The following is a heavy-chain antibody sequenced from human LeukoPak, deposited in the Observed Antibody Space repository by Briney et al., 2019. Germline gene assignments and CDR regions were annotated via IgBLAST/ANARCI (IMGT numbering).Heavy chain of an antibody. Sequence: SQTLSLTCTVSGGSISSGDYYWSWIHQPPGKGLEWIGYIYYSGSTYYNPSLKSRVTISVDTSKNQFSLKLSSVTAADTAVYYCARSAVTSLYYFDYWGQGTLVTVSS. CDR1: GGSISSGDYY. CDR2: IYYSGST. J-gene: IGHJ4*02. V-gene: IGHV4-30-4*01. CDR3: ARSAVTSLYYFDY. D-gene: IGHD4-17*01.